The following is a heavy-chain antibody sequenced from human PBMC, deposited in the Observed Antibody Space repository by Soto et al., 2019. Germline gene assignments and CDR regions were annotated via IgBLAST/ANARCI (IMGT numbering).Heavy chain of an antibody. D-gene: IGHD3-22*01. CDR3: ARGTRDYFDTTGPGYGMDV. CDR2: FYDSGTS. J-gene: IGHJ6*02. Sequence: QVQLQESGPGLVKPSQTLSLTCTVSGDSISDVDYYWSWVRQTPREGLEWIGAFYDSGTSYYSPSLKSRITLSVDSSKNQFSLTLTSVTAADTAVYYCARGTRDYFDTTGPGYGMDVWGQGTTVTVSS. CDR1: GDSISDVDYY. V-gene: IGHV4-30-4*01.